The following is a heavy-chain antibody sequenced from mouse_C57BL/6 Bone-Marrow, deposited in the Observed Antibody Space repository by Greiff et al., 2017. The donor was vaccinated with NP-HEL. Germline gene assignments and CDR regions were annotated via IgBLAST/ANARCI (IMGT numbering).Heavy chain of an antibody. CDR2: IYPSDSDT. J-gene: IGHJ1*03. D-gene: IGHD2-1*01. V-gene: IGHV1-52*01. CDR3: ARAPSDGNAWYFDV. Sequence: QVQLQQSGAELVRPGSSVKLSCKASGYTFTSYWMHWVKQRPIQGLEWIGNIYPSDSDTHYNQKFKDKATLTVDKSSTTAYMQISSLTSEDSAVYYCARAPSDGNAWYFDVWDTGTTVTVSS. CDR1: GYTFTSYW.